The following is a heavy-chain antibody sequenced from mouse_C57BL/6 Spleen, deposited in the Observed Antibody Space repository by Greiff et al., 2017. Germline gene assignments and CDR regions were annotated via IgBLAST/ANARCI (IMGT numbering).Heavy chain of an antibody. Sequence: VKLVESGPGLVQPSQSLSITCTVSGFSLTSYGVHWVRQSPGKGLEWLGVIWSGGSTDYNAAFISSLSISKDNSKSQVFFKMNSLQADDTAIYYCARNGGTYYGYKFGFAYWGQGTLVTVYA. CDR3: ARNGGTYYGYKFGFAY. CDR1: GFSLTSYG. V-gene: IGHV2-2*01. D-gene: IGHD2-9*01. CDR2: IWSGGST. J-gene: IGHJ3*01.